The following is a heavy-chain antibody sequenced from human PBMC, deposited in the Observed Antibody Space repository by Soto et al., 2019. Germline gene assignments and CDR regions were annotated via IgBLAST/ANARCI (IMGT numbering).Heavy chain of an antibody. CDR1: GGTFSRNT. CDR2: IMPIFGSA. J-gene: IGHJ4*02. D-gene: IGHD3-22*01. CDR3: ARQFDSDTTGYYYAY. Sequence: ASVKVSCKASGGTFSRNTSSWVRQAPGQGLEWMGGIMPIFGSANYAQKFQGRVTITADENTRTVYMELSRLRSEDTAVYYCARQFDSDTTGYYYAYWGQGTLVTVS. V-gene: IGHV1-69*13.